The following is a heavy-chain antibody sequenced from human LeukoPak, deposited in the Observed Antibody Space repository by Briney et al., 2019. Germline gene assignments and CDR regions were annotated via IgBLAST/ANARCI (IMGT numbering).Heavy chain of an antibody. V-gene: IGHV3-23*01. CDR3: SKNLYYSPHYYYIDV. J-gene: IGHJ6*03. CDR1: GVTLTNYA. D-gene: IGHD1-26*01. CDR2: ISSSGGST. Sequence: PGGSLRPSCAPSGVTLTNYATNWVRQAPGKGLEWVSAISSSGGSTYYAGSVKGRFTISRDNSKNTMYLQMNSLRGHGTALHCCSKNLYYSPHYYYIDVGRKDTTVTVSS.